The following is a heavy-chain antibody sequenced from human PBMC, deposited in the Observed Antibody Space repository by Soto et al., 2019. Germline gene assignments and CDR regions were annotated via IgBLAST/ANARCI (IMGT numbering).Heavy chain of an antibody. D-gene: IGHD4-17*01. V-gene: IGHV1-69*13. Sequence: GASVKVSCKASGGTFSSYAMSWVRQAPGQGLEWMGGIIPIFGTANYAQKFQGRVTITADESTSTAYMELSSLRSEDTAVYYCARVLDYGDFNWPVGYWGQGTLVTVSS. CDR3: ARVLDYGDFNWPVGY. J-gene: IGHJ4*02. CDR1: GGTFSSYA. CDR2: IIPIFGTA.